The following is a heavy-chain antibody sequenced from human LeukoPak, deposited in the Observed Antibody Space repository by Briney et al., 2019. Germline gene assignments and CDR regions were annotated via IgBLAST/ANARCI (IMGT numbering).Heavy chain of an antibody. CDR3: ARDAVLVGGSGRPRGSFFDY. CDR2: IIPIFGTA. J-gene: IGHJ4*02. Sequence: LVKVSCKASGGTFSSYAISWVRQAPGQGLEWMGGIIPIFGTANYAQKFQGRVTITTDESTSTAYMELSSLRSEDTAVYYCARDAVLVGGSGRPRGSFFDYWGQGTLVTVSS. V-gene: IGHV1-69*05. D-gene: IGHD6-19*01. CDR1: GGTFSSYA.